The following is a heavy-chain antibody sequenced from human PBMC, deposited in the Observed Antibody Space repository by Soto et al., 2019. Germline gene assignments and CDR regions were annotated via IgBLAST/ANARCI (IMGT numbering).Heavy chain of an antibody. Sequence: SETLSLTCTVSGGSISNNSFYWGWIRQPPGKGLEWIASIYYSGTTYHNSSLKSRITVSVDTSKNQFSLKLKSVTAADTAVYYCARHVRRDGTRLYCSESTCYAGWFDPWGQGTLVTVSS. CDR2: IYYSGTT. D-gene: IGHD2-2*01. V-gene: IGHV4-39*01. CDR1: GGSISNNSFY. J-gene: IGHJ5*02. CDR3: ARHVRRDGTRLYCSESTCYAGWFDP.